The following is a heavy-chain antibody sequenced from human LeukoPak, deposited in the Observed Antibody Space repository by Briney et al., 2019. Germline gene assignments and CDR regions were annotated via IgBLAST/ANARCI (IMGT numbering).Heavy chain of an antibody. D-gene: IGHD2-21*01. CDR1: GVSISSSSYY. V-gene: IGHV4-39*02. CDR3: AREYSRSVVAGSRPDL. CDR2: MYYRGTT. J-gene: IGHJ4*02. Sequence: SETLSLTCSVSGVSISSSSYYWGWLRQSPGKGLEWIGSMYYRGTTHENSSLESRLTLSIDTSSNQFSLKLTSVTAADTAVYYCAREYSRSVVAGSRPDLWGQGLLVTVSS.